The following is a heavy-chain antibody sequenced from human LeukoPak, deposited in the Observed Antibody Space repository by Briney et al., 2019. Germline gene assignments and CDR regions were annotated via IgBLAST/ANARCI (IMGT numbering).Heavy chain of an antibody. V-gene: IGHV3-30*02. CDR2: IGYDGSNNYDGSSK. CDR1: GFTFSSSG. CDR3: AKDYPSAVGASPFEY. J-gene: IGHJ4*02. D-gene: IGHD1-26*01. Sequence: GGSLRLSCAAPGFTFSSSGMHWVRQAPGKGLEWVTFIGYDGSNNYDGSSKYYADSVKGRFTISRDNSKSTLYLQMNSLRPEDTALYYCAKDYPSAVGASPFEYWGQGTLVTVS.